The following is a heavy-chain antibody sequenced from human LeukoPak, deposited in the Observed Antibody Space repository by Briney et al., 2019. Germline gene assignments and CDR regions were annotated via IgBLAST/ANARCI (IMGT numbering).Heavy chain of an antibody. V-gene: IGHV4-39*01. CDR3: VRPDDNSFDF. D-gene: IGHD3-9*01. Sequence: SSETLSLTCSVSGGSLSSSSYYWGWIRQPPGRGLEWIGNIYETGSTNYNPSLKSRVTISVDTSKNQFSLKLSSVTAADTAVYYCVRPDDNSFDFWGQGTMVTVSS. J-gene: IGHJ3*01. CDR1: GGSLSSSSYY. CDR2: IYETGST.